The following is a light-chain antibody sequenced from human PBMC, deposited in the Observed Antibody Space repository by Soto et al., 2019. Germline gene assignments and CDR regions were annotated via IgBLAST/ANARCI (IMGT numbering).Light chain of an antibody. Sequence: EIVMTQSPATLSVSPGETVTLSCRASQSVSSNLAWYQQKPGQAPRLLIYGASTRATGIPARFSGSGSGTEFTLTISNLQSEDFAVYFCQQYHNWPPITFGQGTRLEIK. CDR3: QQYHNWPPIT. CDR2: GAS. V-gene: IGKV3D-15*01. J-gene: IGKJ5*01. CDR1: QSVSSN.